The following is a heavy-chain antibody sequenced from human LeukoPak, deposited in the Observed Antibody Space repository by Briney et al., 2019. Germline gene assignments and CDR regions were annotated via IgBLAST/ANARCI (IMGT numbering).Heavy chain of an antibody. Sequence: ASVKDSCKASVYTLTGYYMHSVRPAPGQGLEWMGWINPNSGGTNSAQKLQGRVTMTRETSISTAYMEQSRLRSDDTAVYYCARTSWSAYSSGWYDLDYCGEGTLVTVSS. V-gene: IGHV1-2*02. D-gene: IGHD6-19*01. CDR1: VYTLTGYY. CDR3: ARTSWSAYSSGWYDLDY. CDR2: INPNSGGT. J-gene: IGHJ4*02.